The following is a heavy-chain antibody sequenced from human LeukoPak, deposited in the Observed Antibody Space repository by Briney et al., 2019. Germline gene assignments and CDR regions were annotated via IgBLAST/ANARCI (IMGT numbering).Heavy chain of an antibody. CDR2: INPNSGGT. D-gene: IGHD1-20*01. Sequence: GASVKVPCKASGYTFTGYYMHWVRQAPGQGLEWMGWINPNSGGTNYAQKFQGRVTMTRDTSITTAYMELSRLRSDDTAVYYCARYPAFYNWNYFDYWGQGTLVTVSS. CDR3: ARYPAFYNWNYFDY. CDR1: GYTFTGYY. J-gene: IGHJ4*02. V-gene: IGHV1-2*02.